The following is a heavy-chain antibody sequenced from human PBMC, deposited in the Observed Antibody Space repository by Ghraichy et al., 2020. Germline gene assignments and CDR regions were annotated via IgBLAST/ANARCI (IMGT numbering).Heavy chain of an antibody. J-gene: IGHJ2*01. V-gene: IGHV3-21*01. Sequence: SCAGSGLTFSTYSMTWVRQAPGKGLEWVSSISEDSKYIYYADSLQGRFTISRDNAKNSLYLQVKSLRAEDTAVYYCARDRDFYTSGNYYGGYFDLWGRGTLVIVSS. CDR2: ISEDSKYI. CDR1: GLTFSTYS. CDR3: ARDRDFYTSGNYYGGYFDL. D-gene: IGHD3-10*01.